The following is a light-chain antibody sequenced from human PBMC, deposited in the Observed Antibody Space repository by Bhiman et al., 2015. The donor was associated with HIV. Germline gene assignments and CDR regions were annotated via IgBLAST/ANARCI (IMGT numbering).Light chain of an antibody. CDR3: GTWDNSLSAWV. CDR2: EAN. V-gene: IGLV1-51*02. J-gene: IGLJ3*02. CDR1: SSNVGSYY. Sequence: HSVLTQSPSVSAAPGQKVTISCSGSSSNVGSYYVSWYQHLPGTAPKVLIYEANKRPSGIPDRFSGSKSGASATLAITGLQTGDEADYYCGTWDNSLSAWVFGGGTKVTVL.